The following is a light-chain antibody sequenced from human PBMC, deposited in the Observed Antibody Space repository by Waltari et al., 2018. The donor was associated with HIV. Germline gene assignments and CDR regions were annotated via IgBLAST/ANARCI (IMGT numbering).Light chain of an antibody. CDR3: SSYTSSGPRYVL. Sequence: SALTQPASVSGSPGQSITISCSGTSGAVGGYNFVSWYQKHPGKAPKLIIYNVGSRPSGVSIRFSGSRSANTASLTISGLQVEDEADYFCSSYTSSGPRYVLFGGGTRLTVL. CDR1: SGAVGGYNF. CDR2: NVG. V-gene: IGLV2-14*03. J-gene: IGLJ2*01.